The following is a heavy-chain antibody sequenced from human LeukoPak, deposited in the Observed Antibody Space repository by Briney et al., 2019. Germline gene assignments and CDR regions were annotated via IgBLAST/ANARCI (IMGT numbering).Heavy chain of an antibody. CDR2: ISRRDDYT. CDR3: ANDYRSGSFHDF. D-gene: IGHD3-10*01. Sequence: PGGSLRLSCAASGFAFSSYAMCWIRQPPGKGLEWVSVISRRDDYTYYADSVKGRFTISRDNSKNTLYLQMNTLRAEDTAVYYCANDYRSGSFHDFWGQGTLVTVSS. CDR1: GFAFSSYA. J-gene: IGHJ4*02. V-gene: IGHV3-23*01.